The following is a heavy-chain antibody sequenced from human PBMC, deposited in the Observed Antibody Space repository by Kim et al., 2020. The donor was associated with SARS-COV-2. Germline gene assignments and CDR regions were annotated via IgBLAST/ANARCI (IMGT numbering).Heavy chain of an antibody. Sequence: ASVKVSCKASGYTFTSYGISWVRQAPGQGLEWMGWISAYNGNTNYAQKLQGRVTMTTDTSTSTAYMELRSLRSDDTAVYYCARAFYGSGSGYFDYWGQGTLVTVSS. D-gene: IGHD3-10*01. CDR2: ISAYNGNT. V-gene: IGHV1-18*01. CDR1: GYTFTSYG. CDR3: ARAFYGSGSGYFDY. J-gene: IGHJ4*02.